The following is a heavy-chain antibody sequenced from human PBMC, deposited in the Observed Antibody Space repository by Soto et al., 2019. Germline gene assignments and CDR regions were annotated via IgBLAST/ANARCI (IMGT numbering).Heavy chain of an antibody. J-gene: IGHJ4*02. D-gene: IGHD4-4*01. CDR1: GGSISSGGYY. CDR3: ASRSAHDYIVDY. Sequence: SETLSLTCTVSGGSISSGGYYWSWIRQHPGKGLEWIGYIYYSGSTYYNPSLKSRVTISVDTSKNQFSLKLSSVTAADTAVYYCASRSAHDYIVDYWGQGTLVTVSS. V-gene: IGHV4-31*03. CDR2: IYYSGST.